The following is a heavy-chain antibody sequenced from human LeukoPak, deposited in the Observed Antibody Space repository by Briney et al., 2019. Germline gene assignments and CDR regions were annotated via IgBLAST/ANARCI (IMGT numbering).Heavy chain of an antibody. D-gene: IGHD6-13*01. CDR1: GGSISSSSYY. CDR3: ARHEGDWAAAGRF. CDR2: IHYSGST. J-gene: IGHJ4*02. Sequence: QASETLSLTCTVSGGSISSSSYYWGWIRQPPGKGLEWIGSIHYSGSTYYNPSLNSRVTISEDTSKNQFSLKMSSVTAADTAVYYCARHEGDWAAAGRFWGQGTLVTVSS. V-gene: IGHV4-39*01.